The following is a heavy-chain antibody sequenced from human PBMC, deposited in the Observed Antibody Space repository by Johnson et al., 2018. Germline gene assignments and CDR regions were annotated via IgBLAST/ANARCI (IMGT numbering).Heavy chain of an antibody. V-gene: IGHV3-9*01. Sequence: VQLVQSGGGLVQPGRSLRLSCAASGFTFDDYAMHWVRQAPGKGLEWVSGISWNSGSIGYADSVKGRFTISRDNAKNSLYLQMTSLRAEDTALYYCAKGAPGARGLHLMDVWGQGTTVTVSS. CDR2: ISWNSGSI. CDR1: GFTFDDYA. CDR3: AKGAPGARGLHLMDV. D-gene: IGHD6-13*01. J-gene: IGHJ6*02.